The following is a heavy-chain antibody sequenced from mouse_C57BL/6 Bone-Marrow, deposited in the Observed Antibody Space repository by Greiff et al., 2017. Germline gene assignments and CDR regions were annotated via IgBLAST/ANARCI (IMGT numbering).Heavy chain of an antibody. CDR1: GYTFTSYW. J-gene: IGHJ2*01. CDR2: IDPSDSET. D-gene: IGHD2-5*01. V-gene: IGHV1-52*01. CDR3: SRGVSNYVYFDY. Sequence: QVKLQQPGAELVRPGSSVKLSCKASGYTFTSYWMHWVKQRPIQGLEWIGNIDPSDSETPYNQKFKDKATLTVDKSSSTAYMQLSSLTSEDAAVYYCSRGVSNYVYFDYWGQGTTLTVSS.